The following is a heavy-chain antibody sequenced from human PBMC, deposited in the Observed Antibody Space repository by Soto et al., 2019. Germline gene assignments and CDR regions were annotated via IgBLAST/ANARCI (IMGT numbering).Heavy chain of an antibody. V-gene: IGHV3-23*01. J-gene: IGHJ5*02. Sequence: GGSLRLSCAASGFTFSNYAMNWVRQAPGKGLEWVSSIGQTPTNTYYADSVKGRFTISRDDSKNTLFLHMNSLRAADTAVYYCARGQRALITYGPFDPWGQGTLVTVSS. CDR2: IGQTPTNT. D-gene: IGHD4-17*01. CDR1: GFTFSNYA. CDR3: ARGQRALITYGPFDP.